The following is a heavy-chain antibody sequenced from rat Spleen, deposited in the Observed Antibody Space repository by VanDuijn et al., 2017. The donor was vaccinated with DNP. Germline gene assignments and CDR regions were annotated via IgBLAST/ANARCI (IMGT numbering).Heavy chain of an antibody. Sequence: EVQLVESGGGLVQPGRSLKLSCAASGFSFSGFYMAWVRQAPAKGLEWVAYIGSDGYAPYYGDSVKGRFTISRDNAKSTLYLQMNSLRSEDMATYYCIRWNSGHFDFWGQGVMVTVSS. J-gene: IGHJ2*01. D-gene: IGHD4-3*01. CDR3: IRWNSGHFDF. CDR2: IGSDGYAP. V-gene: IGHV5-22*01. CDR1: GFSFSGFY.